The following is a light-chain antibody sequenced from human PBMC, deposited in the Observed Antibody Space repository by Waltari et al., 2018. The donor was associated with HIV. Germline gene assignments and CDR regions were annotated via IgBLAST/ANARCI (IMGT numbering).Light chain of an antibody. CDR2: DAS. CDR1: QHISNY. V-gene: IGKV1-33*01. Sequence: DIQMTQSPSSLSASVGDRVTITCQASQHISNYLNWYQQRPGNAPELLVYDASNLETGVSSRFSGSGSGTDFTFVISGLQPEDIATYYCQQYDDVPWTFGQGTKVEIK. CDR3: QQYDDVPWT. J-gene: IGKJ1*01.